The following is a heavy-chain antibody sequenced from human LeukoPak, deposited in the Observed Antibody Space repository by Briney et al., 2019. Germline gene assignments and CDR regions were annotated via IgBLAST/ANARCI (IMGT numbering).Heavy chain of an antibody. CDR1: GGSISSYY. Sequence: PSETLSLTCTVSGGSISSYYLSWIRQPAGKGLEWIGRIYTSGSTNYNPSLKSRVTMSVDTSKNHFSLNLTSVTAADTAVYYCARDSPDRSIVGATGRAFDIWGQGTVVTVSS. CDR2: IYTSGST. V-gene: IGHV4-4*07. CDR3: ARDSPDRSIVGATGRAFDI. D-gene: IGHD1-26*01. J-gene: IGHJ3*02.